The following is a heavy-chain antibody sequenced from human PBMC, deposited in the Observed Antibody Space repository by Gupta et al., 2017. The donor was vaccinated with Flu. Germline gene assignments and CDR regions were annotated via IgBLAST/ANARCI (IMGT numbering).Heavy chain of an antibody. V-gene: IGHV3-13*01. Sequence: VRQGTGKSLEWVSATGTTGDTYYADSVKGRFTISRDDAKNSLYLQMSSLRVGDTALYYCARSRSASAFLIDFWGQGTLVTVSS. CDR2: TGTTGDT. D-gene: IGHD2-15*01. CDR3: ARSRSASAFLIDF. J-gene: IGHJ4*02.